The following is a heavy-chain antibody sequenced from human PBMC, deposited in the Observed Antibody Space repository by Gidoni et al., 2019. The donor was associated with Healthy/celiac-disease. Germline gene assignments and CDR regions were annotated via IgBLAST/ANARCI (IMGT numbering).Heavy chain of an antibody. CDR2: ISSSGSTI. D-gene: IGHD1-26*01. V-gene: IGHV3-48*03. CDR3: ARDQGLMWWELHNGGFDY. J-gene: IGHJ4*02. Sequence: EVQLVESGGGLVQPGGSLRLSCAASGFTFSSYEMNWVRQAPGKGLEWVSYISSSGSTIYYADSVKGRFTISRDNAKNSLYLQMNSLRAEDTAVYYCARDQGLMWWELHNGGFDYWGQGTLVTVSS. CDR1: GFTFSSYE.